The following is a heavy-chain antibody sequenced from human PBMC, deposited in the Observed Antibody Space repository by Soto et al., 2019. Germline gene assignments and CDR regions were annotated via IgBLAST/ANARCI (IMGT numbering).Heavy chain of an antibody. J-gene: IGHJ4*02. CDR2: IIPIFGTA. Sequence: GASVKVSCKASGGTFSSYAISWVRQAPGQGLEWMGGIIPIFGTANYAQKFQGRVTITADKSTSTAYMELSSLRSGDTAVYYCATRGHIVVVPATYYFDYWGQGTLVTVSS. CDR3: ATRGHIVVVPATYYFDY. V-gene: IGHV1-69*06. D-gene: IGHD2-2*01. CDR1: GGTFSSYA.